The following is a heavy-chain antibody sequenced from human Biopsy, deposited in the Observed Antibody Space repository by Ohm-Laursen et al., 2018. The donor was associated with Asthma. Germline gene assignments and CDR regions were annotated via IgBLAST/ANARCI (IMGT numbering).Heavy chain of an antibody. CDR1: GFTFSSYV. D-gene: IGHD3-3*01. J-gene: IGHJ6*02. V-gene: IGHV3-23*01. CDR2: ITGGNDNT. Sequence: SLRLSCAASGFTFSSYVMNWVRQAPGKGLEWVSAITGGNDNTYYADSVKGRFTISRDNSKNTVYLQMISLRVEDTSVYYCARGAYYDFWSGYSRPIPGYYGMDFWGQGTTVTVSS. CDR3: ARGAYYDFWSGYSRPIPGYYGMDF.